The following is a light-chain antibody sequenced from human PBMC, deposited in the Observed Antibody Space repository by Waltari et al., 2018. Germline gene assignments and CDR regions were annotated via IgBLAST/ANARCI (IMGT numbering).Light chain of an antibody. Sequence: QSVLTQPPSVSGAPGQRVTISCTGSSSNIGAGYDVPWSKQFPGTAPKLLIYANTNRPSGVPDRFSGSKSGTSASLAITGLQAEDEADYYCQSYDSSLSGWVFGGGTKLTVL. CDR1: SSNIGAGYD. J-gene: IGLJ3*02. CDR2: ANT. CDR3: QSYDSSLSGWV. V-gene: IGLV1-40*01.